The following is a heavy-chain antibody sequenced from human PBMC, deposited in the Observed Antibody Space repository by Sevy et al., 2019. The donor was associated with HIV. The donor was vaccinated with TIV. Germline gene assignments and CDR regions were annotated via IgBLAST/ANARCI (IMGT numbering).Heavy chain of an antibody. CDR3: ARSWDYWGQMGY. CDR1: GFTFNNYW. V-gene: IGHV3-7*03. D-gene: IGHD7-27*01. CDR2: IKQDGSDK. J-gene: IGHJ4*02. Sequence: GGSLRLSCAASGFTFNNYWMTWVRQAPGKGLEWVANIKQDGSDKYYMESVKGRFNISRDNTKNSRYLQLNSLGAEDTAVYYCARSWDYWGQMGYWGQGTLVTVSS.